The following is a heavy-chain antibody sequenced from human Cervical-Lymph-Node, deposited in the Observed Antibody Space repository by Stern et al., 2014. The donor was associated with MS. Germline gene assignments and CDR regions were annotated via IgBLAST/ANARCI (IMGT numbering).Heavy chain of an antibody. V-gene: IGHV2-5*02. Sequence: QVTLKESGPTLVNPTQPLTLTCTFSGFSLKTSGVGVAWIRQPPGTALEWLALIYWDDDKRYSPSLESRLTITKDTSKNQVVLTMTNMDPVDTATYYCAFRPGFGDLNYFAPWGQGTLVAVSS. J-gene: IGHJ5*02. CDR2: IYWDDDK. D-gene: IGHD3-10*01. CDR3: AFRPGFGDLNYFAP. CDR1: GFSLKTSGVG.